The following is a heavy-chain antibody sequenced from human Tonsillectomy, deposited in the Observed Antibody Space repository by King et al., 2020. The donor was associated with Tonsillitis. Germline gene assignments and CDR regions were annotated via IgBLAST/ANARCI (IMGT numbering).Heavy chain of an antibody. CDR2: IKQDGSEK. Sequence: DVQLVESGGGLVQPGGSLRLSCAASGFTFSSYWMSWVRQAPGKGLEWVANIKQDGSEKYYVDSVKGRFTISRDNAKNSLYLQMNSLRAEETAVYYCARDQGGYYDSSGYRGGNWFDPWGQGTLVTVSS. D-gene: IGHD3-22*01. CDR1: GFTFSSYW. CDR3: ARDQGGYYDSSGYRGGNWFDP. J-gene: IGHJ5*02. V-gene: IGHV3-7*01.